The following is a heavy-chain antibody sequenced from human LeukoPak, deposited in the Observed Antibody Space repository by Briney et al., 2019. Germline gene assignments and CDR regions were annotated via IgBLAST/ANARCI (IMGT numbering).Heavy chain of an antibody. CDR3: ARDYRQYSSSYYFDY. V-gene: IGHV3-69-1*01. J-gene: IGHJ4*02. CDR1: GFTVSSNS. D-gene: IGHD6-6*01. Sequence: GGSLRLSCTVSGFTVSSNSMSWVRQAPGKGLEWVSFISDSVKGRFTISRDNAKNSLYLQMNSLRAEDTAVYYCARDYRQYSSSYYFDYWGQGTLVTVSS. CDR2: IS.